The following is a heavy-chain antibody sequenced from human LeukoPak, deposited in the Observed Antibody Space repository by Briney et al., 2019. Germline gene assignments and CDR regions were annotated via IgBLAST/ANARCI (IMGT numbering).Heavy chain of an antibody. CDR1: GFTLSNYW. V-gene: IGHV3-74*01. CDR2: INSDGSST. CDR3: ARLGFTSGYGWDGGYYYYYMDV. J-gene: IGHJ6*03. Sequence: GGSLRLSCAASGFTLSNYWMHWVRQAPGKGLVWVSRINSDGSSTSYADSVKGRFTISRDNAKNSLFLQMNNVRTEDTAVYYCARLGFTSGYGWDGGYYYYYMDVWGKGTTVTVSS. D-gene: IGHD1-1*01.